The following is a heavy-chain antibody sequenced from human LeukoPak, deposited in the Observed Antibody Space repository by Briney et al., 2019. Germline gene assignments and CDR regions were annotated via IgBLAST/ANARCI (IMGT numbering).Heavy chain of an antibody. CDR2: FDPEDGET. J-gene: IGHJ4*02. V-gene: IGHV1-24*01. CDR3: ATDGMYCSGGSCYER. Sequence: ASVKVSCKVSGYTLTELSMDWVRQAPGKGLEWMGGFDPEDGETIYAQKFQGRVTMTEDTSTDTAYMELSSLRSEDTAVYYCATDGMYCSGGSCYERWGQGTLVTVSS. D-gene: IGHD2-15*01. CDR1: GYTLTELS.